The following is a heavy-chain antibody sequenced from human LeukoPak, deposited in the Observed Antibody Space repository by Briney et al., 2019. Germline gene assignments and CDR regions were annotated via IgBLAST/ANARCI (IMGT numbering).Heavy chain of an antibody. CDR2: INPSGGST. V-gene: IGHV1-46*01. D-gene: IGHD6-13*01. J-gene: IGHJ4*02. Sequence: ASVKVSCKASGYTFTSYYMHWVRQAPGQGLEWMGIINPSGGSTSYAQKFQGRVTMTRDMSTSTVYMELSSLRSEDTAVYYCARDFRYSSSWYMLFGGFDYWGQGTLVTVSS. CDR3: ARDFRYSSSWYMLFGGFDY. CDR1: GYTFTSYY.